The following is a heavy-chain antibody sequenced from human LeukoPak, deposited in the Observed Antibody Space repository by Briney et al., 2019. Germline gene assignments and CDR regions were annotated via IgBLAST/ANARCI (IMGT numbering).Heavy chain of an antibody. Sequence: ASVKVSCKASGYTFTSYGISWVRQAPGQGLEWMGWISAYNGNTNYAQKLQGRVTMTTDTSTSTAYMELRSLRSDDTAVYYCARVQWLVLKGAFDIWGQGTMVTVSS. V-gene: IGHV1-18*01. CDR2: ISAYNGNT. CDR3: ARVQWLVLKGAFDI. D-gene: IGHD6-19*01. CDR1: GYTFTSYG. J-gene: IGHJ3*02.